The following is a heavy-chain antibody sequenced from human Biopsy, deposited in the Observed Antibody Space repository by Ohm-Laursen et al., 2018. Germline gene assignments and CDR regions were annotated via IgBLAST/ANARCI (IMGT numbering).Heavy chain of an antibody. CDR2: IYDNGDN. V-gene: IGHV4-31*01. CDR1: GGSINSGGHF. D-gene: IGHD3-16*02. J-gene: IGHJ5*01. Sequence: TLSLTCSVSGGSINSGGHFCGWVRQSPGKGLEWIGYIYDNGDNYYNPSLMSLVSISADTSKNQVSLRLNSVTAADTAVYYCTRVRTFGGVIGGYCFDSWGQGILVTVSS. CDR3: TRVRTFGGVIGGYCFDS.